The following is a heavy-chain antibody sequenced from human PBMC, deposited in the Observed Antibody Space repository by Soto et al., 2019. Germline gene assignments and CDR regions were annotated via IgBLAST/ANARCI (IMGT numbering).Heavy chain of an antibody. D-gene: IGHD1-26*01. CDR3: ARRGSYPYFDY. V-gene: IGHV4-59*08. CDR1: GGSISSYY. CDR2: MHYSGSS. J-gene: IGHJ4*02. Sequence: SETLSLTCTVSGGSISSYYWSWIRQPPGKGLEWIGYMHYSGSSNYNPFLKSRVTISVDTSKNQFSLKLSSVTAADTAVYYCARRGSYPYFDYWGQGTLVTVSS.